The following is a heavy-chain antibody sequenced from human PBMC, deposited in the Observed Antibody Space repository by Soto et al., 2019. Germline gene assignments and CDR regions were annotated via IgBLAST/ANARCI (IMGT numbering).Heavy chain of an antibody. Sequence: PSETLSLTCSVSGGSISSYYWGWTRQSQGTGLEWIGYVYYSGTTNYNPSLKSRVTISVDTSKNQFSLKLSSVTAADTAMYYCVRENYFDYWGQGTLVTVSS. CDR3: VRENYFDY. CDR1: GGSISSYY. CDR2: VYYSGTT. J-gene: IGHJ4*02. V-gene: IGHV4-59*01.